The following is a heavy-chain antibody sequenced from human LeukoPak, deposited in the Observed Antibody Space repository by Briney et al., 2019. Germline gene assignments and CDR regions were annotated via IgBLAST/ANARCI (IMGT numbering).Heavy chain of an antibody. CDR3: ARDNGGPDDY. V-gene: IGHV3-7*01. CDR1: GFSFSNYA. Sequence: GGSLRLSCAASGFSFSNYAMHWVRQAPGKGLEWVANIKQDGSEKYYVDSVKGRFTISRDNAKNSLYLQMNSLRAEDTAVYYCARDNGGPDDYWGQGTLVTVSS. CDR2: IKQDGSEK. D-gene: IGHD3-16*01. J-gene: IGHJ4*02.